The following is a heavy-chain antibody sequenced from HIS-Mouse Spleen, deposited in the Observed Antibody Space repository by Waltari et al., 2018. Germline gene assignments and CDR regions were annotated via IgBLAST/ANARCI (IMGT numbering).Heavy chain of an antibody. V-gene: IGHV4-39*07. D-gene: IGHD6-13*01. J-gene: IGHJ2*01. Sequence: QLQLQESGPGLVKPSETLSLTCTVSGGSTSTRSYYRGRIRPPPGKGLEWIGSIYYSGSTYYNPSLKSRVTISVDTSKNQFSLKLSSVTAADTAVYYCAREIPYSSSWYDWYFDLWGRGTLVTVSS. CDR3: AREIPYSSSWYDWYFDL. CDR2: IYYSGST. CDR1: GGSTSTRSYY.